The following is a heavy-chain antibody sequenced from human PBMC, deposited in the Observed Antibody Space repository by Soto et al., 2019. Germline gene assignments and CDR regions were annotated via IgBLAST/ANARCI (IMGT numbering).Heavy chain of an antibody. Sequence: EVQLVESGGGLVQPGGSLRLSCAASGFTFSGSWMHCVRQAPGKGLVWVSRINGDGSGTSYADFVKGRFTISRDDAKNTLFLQMNGLRAEDTAVYYCARGIFGSGTANDYWGQGTLVPVSS. D-gene: IGHD3-10*01. CDR2: INGDGSGT. CDR1: GFTFSGSW. CDR3: ARGIFGSGTANDY. V-gene: IGHV3-74*01. J-gene: IGHJ4*02.